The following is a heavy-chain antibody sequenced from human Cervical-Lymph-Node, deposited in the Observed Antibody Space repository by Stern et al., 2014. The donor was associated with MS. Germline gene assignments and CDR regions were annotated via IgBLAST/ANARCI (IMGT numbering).Heavy chain of an antibody. J-gene: IGHJ4*02. D-gene: IGHD3-10*01. CDR2: IYTSGST. CDR1: GGSISSGSYY. CDR3: AGTYYYGSGSYRYFDY. V-gene: IGHV4-61*02. Sequence: QVQLQESGPGLVKPSQTLSLTCTVSGGSISSGSYYWSWIRQPAGKGLEWIGRIYTSGSTNYNPSLKSRVTISVDTSKNQFPLKLSSVTAADTAVYYCAGTYYYGSGSYRYFDYWGQGTLVTVSS.